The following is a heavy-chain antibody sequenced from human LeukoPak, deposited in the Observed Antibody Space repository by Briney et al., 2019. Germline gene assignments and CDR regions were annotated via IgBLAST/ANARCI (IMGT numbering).Heavy chain of an antibody. CDR2: ISAYNGNT. D-gene: IGHD1-7*01. V-gene: IGHV1-18*01. CDR1: GYTSTTYD. Sequence: ASVKVSCKTSGYTSTTYDISWVRQAPGQGLEWMGWISAYNGNTDYAQKLQGRVTMTTDTSTSTAYMELRSLRSDDTAVYYCARDNWNYGSSFDYWGQGTLVTVSS. CDR3: ARDNWNYGSSFDY. J-gene: IGHJ4*02.